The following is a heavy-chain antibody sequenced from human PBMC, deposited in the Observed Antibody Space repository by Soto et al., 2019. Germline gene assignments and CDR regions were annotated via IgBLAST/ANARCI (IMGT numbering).Heavy chain of an antibody. J-gene: IGHJ6*02. CDR3: ARVADDYYYYGMDV. Sequence: GGSLRLSCAASGFTFSSYSMNWVRQAQGKGLEWVSSISSSSSYIYYADSVKGRFTISRDNAKNSLYLQMNSLRAEDTAVYYCARVADDYYYYGMDVWGQGTTVTVSS. CDR1: GFTFSSYS. V-gene: IGHV3-21*01. CDR2: ISSSSSYI.